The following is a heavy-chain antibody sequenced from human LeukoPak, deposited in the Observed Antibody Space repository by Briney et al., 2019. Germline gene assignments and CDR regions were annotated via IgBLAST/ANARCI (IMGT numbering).Heavy chain of an antibody. D-gene: IGHD3-3*01. CDR3: ARDRVDFWSGYYTGPWDAFDI. V-gene: IGHV1-2*02. J-gene: IGHJ3*02. Sequence: GAPVKVSCKASGYTFTGYYMHWVRQAPGQGLKWMGWINPNSGGTNYAQKFQGRVTMTRDTSISTAYMELSRLRSDDTAVYYCARDRVDFWSGYYTGPWDAFDIWGQGTMVTVSS. CDR1: GYTFTGYY. CDR2: INPNSGGT.